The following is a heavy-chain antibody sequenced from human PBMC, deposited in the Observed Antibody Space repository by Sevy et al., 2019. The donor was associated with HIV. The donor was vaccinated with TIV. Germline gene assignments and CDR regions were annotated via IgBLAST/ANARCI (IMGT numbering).Heavy chain of an antibody. CDR3: ASVRYDHPGIAVAGLDY. D-gene: IGHD6-19*01. CDR2: INTNTGNP. CDR1: GYTFTSYA. Sequence: ASVKVSGKASGYTFTSYAMNWVRQAPGQGLEWMGWINTNTGNPTYAQGFTGRFVFSLDTSVSTAYLQISSLKAEDTAVYYCASVRYDHPGIAVAGLDYWGQGTLVTVSS. J-gene: IGHJ4*02. V-gene: IGHV7-4-1*02.